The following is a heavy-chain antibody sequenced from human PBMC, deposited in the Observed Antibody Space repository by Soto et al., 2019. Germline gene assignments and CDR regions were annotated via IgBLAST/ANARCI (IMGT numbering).Heavy chain of an antibody. J-gene: IGHJ5*02. V-gene: IGHV4-39*01. CDR3: ARHGRYYRTTGNGNNAGGFDP. CDR2: IYYSGST. CDR1: GGSISSSSYY. D-gene: IGHD1-26*01. Sequence: QLQLQESGPGLVKPSETLSLTCTVSGGSISSSSYYWGWIRQPPGKGLEWIGSIYYSGSTYYNPSLKSRVTISVDTSKNQFSLKLSSVTAADTAVYYCARHGRYYRTTGNGNNAGGFDPWGQGTLVTVSS.